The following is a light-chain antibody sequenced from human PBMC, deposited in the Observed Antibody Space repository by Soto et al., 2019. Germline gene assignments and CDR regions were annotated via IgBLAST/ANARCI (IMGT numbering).Light chain of an antibody. V-gene: IGKV3-20*01. J-gene: IGKJ5*01. Sequence: EVVMTQSPATLSVSPGERATLSCRASQSINRNYLAWYQRKPGQAPRLLIYGISSRATGIPDRFSGSGSGTDFTLTISRLEPEDFALYYCQHYVERSPITFGQGTRLEIK. CDR3: QHYVERSPIT. CDR1: QSINRNY. CDR2: GIS.